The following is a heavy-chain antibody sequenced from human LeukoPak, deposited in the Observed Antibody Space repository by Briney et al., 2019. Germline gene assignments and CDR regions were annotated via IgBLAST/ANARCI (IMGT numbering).Heavy chain of an antibody. CDR3: ATEVTGGYSYLDY. Sequence: SETLSLTCTVSGGSISSGSYYWSWIRQPAGKGLEWIGRIYTSGSTNYNPSLKSRVTISVDTSKNQFSLKLSSVTAADTAVYYCATEVTGGYSYLDYWGQGTLVTVSS. J-gene: IGHJ4*02. D-gene: IGHD5-18*01. V-gene: IGHV4-61*02. CDR2: IYTSGST. CDR1: GGSISSGSYY.